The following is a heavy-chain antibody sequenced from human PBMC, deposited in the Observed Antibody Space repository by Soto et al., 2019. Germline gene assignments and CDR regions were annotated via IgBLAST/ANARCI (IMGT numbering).Heavy chain of an antibody. J-gene: IGHJ4*02. CDR2: IVPIVDTS. CDR1: GGTFSSYA. Sequence: QVQLVQSGAEVRQPASSVKVSCKTSGGTFSSYAISWVRQAPGQGLAGMGGIVPIVDTSIYAQKFHGRVTITADETTSTVYMELSSLRSDDTAVYYCVRVVAIPGYPDNWGQGTLVTVSS. CDR3: VRVVAIPGYPDN. D-gene: IGHD5-12*01. V-gene: IGHV1-69*12.